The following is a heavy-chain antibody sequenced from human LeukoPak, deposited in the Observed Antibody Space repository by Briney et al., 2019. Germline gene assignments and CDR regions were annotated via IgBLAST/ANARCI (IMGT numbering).Heavy chain of an antibody. V-gene: IGHV4-59*08. Sequence: SETLSLTCTVSGGSISSYYWSWIRQPPGKGLEWIGYIYYSGSTNYNPSLKSRVTISVDTSKNQFSLKLSSAAAADTAVYYCARRHDYGGIDYWGQGTLVTVSS. J-gene: IGHJ4*02. CDR1: GGSISSYY. CDR2: IYYSGST. D-gene: IGHD4-23*01. CDR3: ARRHDYGGIDY.